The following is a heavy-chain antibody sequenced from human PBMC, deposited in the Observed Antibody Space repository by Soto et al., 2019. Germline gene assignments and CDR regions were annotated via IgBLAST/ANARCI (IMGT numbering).Heavy chain of an antibody. D-gene: IGHD4-17*01. CDR1: AYTLTELS. V-gene: IGHV1-24*01. CDR2: FDPEDGET. CDR3: ATDNWADYGDYQFDY. J-gene: IGHJ4*02. Sequence: ASVKVSCKVSAYTLTELSMHWVRQAPGKGLEWMGGFDPEDGETIYAQKFQGRVTMTEDTSTDTAYMEMSSLRSEDTAVYYCATDNWADYGDYQFDYWGQGTLVTVSS.